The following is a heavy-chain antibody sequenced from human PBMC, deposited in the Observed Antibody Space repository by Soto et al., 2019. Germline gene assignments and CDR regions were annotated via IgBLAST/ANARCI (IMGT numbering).Heavy chain of an antibody. Sequence: QLQLVQSGVEVKKPGSSLKVSCQASGDTLTSYGISWVRQAPGQGLEGMGWVSPHSGNTNYSPKVQGRVTLTTDTTTSTAYMELRSLTSDDTAVYYCAAGTFLGPWQYWGQGTLVTVSS. V-gene: IGHV1-18*01. CDR2: VSPHSGNT. J-gene: IGHJ4*02. D-gene: IGHD3-10*01. CDR3: AAGTFLGPWQY. CDR1: GDTLTSYG.